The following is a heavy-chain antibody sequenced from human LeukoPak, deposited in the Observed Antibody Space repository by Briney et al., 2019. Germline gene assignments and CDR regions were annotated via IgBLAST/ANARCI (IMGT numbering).Heavy chain of an antibody. CDR2: IRYDGSNK. CDR1: GFTFSSYG. Sequence: PGGSLRLSCAASGFTFSSYGMHWVRQAPGKGLEWVAFIRYDGSNKYYADSVKGRFTISRDNSKNTLYLQMNSLRAEDTAVYYCAFNGHSSGWKGDYWGQGTLVTVSS. J-gene: IGHJ4*02. D-gene: IGHD6-19*01. V-gene: IGHV3-30*02. CDR3: AFNGHSSGWKGDY.